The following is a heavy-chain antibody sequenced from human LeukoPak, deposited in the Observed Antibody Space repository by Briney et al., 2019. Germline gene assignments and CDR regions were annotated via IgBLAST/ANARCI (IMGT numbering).Heavy chain of an antibody. CDR1: GGSISSYY. Sequence: PSETLSLTCTVSGGSISSYYWSWIRQPPGKGLEWIGYIYYSGSTNYNPSLKSRVTISVDTSKNQFSLKLSSVTAADTAVYYCARGKDSSSWYSFGMDVWGQGTTVTVSS. CDR2: IYYSGST. CDR3: ARGKDSSSWYSFGMDV. D-gene: IGHD6-13*01. J-gene: IGHJ6*02. V-gene: IGHV4-59*01.